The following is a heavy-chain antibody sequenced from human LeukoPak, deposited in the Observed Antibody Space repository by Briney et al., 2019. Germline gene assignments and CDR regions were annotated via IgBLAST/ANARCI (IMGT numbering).Heavy chain of an antibody. CDR3: ARDYGGNSNYYYYGMDV. J-gene: IGHJ6*02. Sequence: SETLSLTCTVSGGSISSYYWSWIPQPPGKGLEWIGYFYYSGSTNYNPSLKSRVTISVDTSKNQFSLKLNSVTAADTAVYYCARDYGGNSNYYYYGMDVWGQGTTVTVSS. CDR1: GGSISSYY. V-gene: IGHV4-59*01. CDR2: FYYSGST. D-gene: IGHD4-23*01.